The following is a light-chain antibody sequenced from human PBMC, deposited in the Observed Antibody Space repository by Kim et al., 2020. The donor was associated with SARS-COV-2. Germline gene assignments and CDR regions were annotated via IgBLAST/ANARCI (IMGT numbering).Light chain of an antibody. CDR2: AAS. V-gene: IGKV1-12*01. CDR1: QGINNW. Sequence: DIQMTQSPSSVSASVGDRVTITCRASQGINNWLAWYQQRPGKAPKLLIYAASSLQSGVPSRFSGSGSGTDFIITISSLQPEDFATYYCQQANNFPWTFGQGTKVDIK. J-gene: IGKJ1*01. CDR3: QQANNFPWT.